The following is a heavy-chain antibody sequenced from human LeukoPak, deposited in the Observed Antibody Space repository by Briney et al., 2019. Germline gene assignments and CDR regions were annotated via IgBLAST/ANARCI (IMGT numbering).Heavy chain of an antibody. CDR2: ISYDGSYK. CDR1: GFTFSSYG. CDR3: AKDPRRYSRTGGYFDY. V-gene: IGHV3-30*18. Sequence: TGGSLRLSCAASGFTFSSYGLHWVRQAPGKGLEWVAVISYDGSYKYYADSVKGRFTISRDNSKNTLYLQMNSLRAEDTAVYYCAKDPRRYSRTGGYFDYWGQGTLVTVSS. J-gene: IGHJ4*02. D-gene: IGHD6-13*01.